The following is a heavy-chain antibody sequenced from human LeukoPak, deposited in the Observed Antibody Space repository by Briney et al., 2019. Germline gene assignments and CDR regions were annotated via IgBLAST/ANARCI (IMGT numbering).Heavy chain of an antibody. CDR3: ARGAYYYED. D-gene: IGHD3-22*01. V-gene: IGHV3-23*01. Sequence: GGSLRLSCAASGFTFTSYSMNWVRQAPGKGLEWVSAISGSGGSTYYADSVKGRFTISRDNAKNSLYLQMNSLRAEDTAVYYCARGAYYYEDWGQGTLVTVSS. CDR2: ISGSGGST. CDR1: GFTFTSYS. J-gene: IGHJ4*02.